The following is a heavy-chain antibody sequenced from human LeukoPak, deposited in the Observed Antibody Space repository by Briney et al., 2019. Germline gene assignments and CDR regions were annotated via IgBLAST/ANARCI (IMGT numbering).Heavy chain of an antibody. Sequence: GGSLRLSCAASGFTFSSYSMHWVRQAPGKGLEWVASISSSSSYIYYADSVKGRFTISRDNAKNSLYLQMNSLRAEDTAVYYCARDPPLITAAGSRCFQHWGQGTLVTVSS. CDR2: ISSSSSYI. CDR1: GFTFSSYS. J-gene: IGHJ1*01. D-gene: IGHD6-13*01. CDR3: ARDPPLITAAGSRCFQH. V-gene: IGHV3-21*01.